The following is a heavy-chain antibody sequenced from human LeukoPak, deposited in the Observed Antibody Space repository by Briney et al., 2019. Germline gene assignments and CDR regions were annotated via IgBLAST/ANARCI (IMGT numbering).Heavy chain of an antibody. J-gene: IGHJ3*02. D-gene: IGHD2-8*01. V-gene: IGHV1-18*01. CDR3: ARALVLMDFDI. CDR1: GYTFTSYG. Sequence: ASVKVSCKASGYTFTSYGISWVRQAPGQGLEWMGWISAYNGNTNYAQELQGRVTMTTDTSTSTAYMELRGLRSDDTAVYYCARALVLMDFDIWGQGTMVTVSS. CDR2: ISAYNGNT.